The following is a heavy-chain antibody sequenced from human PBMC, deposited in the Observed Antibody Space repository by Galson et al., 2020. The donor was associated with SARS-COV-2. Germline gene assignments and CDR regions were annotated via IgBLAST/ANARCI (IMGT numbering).Heavy chain of an antibody. D-gene: IGHD1-26*01. J-gene: IGHJ4*02. Sequence: SETLSLTCSVSGGSIRSYYWSWIRQPAGKGLEWIGRIYTLGDTTNYNPSLKSRVSMSVDKSKNQVSLKLNSVTAADTAVYYCARVWGLLKGDASQFDYWGQGILVTVSS. CDR2: IYTLGDTT. V-gene: IGHV4-4*07. CDR3: ARVWGLLKGDASQFDY. CDR1: GGSIRSYY.